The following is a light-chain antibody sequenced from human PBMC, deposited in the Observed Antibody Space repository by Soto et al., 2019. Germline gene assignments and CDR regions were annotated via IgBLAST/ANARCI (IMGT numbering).Light chain of an antibody. CDR1: QSVSTS. CDR3: QQRSNWPLT. Sequence: EIVLTQSPATLSLSPGEGATVSCRASQSVSTSLVWYQQKPGQAPRLLIYAASNRATGIPARFSGSGSGTDFTLIISSLEPEDFAVYYCQQRSNWPLTFGGGTKVEIK. V-gene: IGKV3-11*01. J-gene: IGKJ4*01. CDR2: AAS.